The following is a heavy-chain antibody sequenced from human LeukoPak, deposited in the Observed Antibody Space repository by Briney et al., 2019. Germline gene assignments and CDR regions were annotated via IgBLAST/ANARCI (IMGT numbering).Heavy chain of an antibody. CDR2: ISSSGSTI. V-gene: IGHV3-48*03. Sequence: GGSLRLSCAASGFTFSSHEMNWVRQAPGKGLEWVSYISSSGSTIYYADSVKGRFTISRDNAKNSLYLQMNSLRAEDTAVYYYARSGYSSNYGMDVWGQGTTVTVSS. D-gene: IGHD6-19*01. J-gene: IGHJ6*02. CDR3: ARSGYSSNYGMDV. CDR1: GFTFSSHE.